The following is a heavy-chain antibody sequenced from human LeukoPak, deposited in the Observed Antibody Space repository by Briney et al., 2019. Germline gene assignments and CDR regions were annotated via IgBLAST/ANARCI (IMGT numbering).Heavy chain of an antibody. J-gene: IGHJ6*02. CDR3: ARLHLTYYYGMDV. CDR1: GGSISSSSYY. V-gene: IGHV4-39*01. Sequence: PSETLSLTCTVSGGSISSSSYYWGWIRQPPGKGLEWIGSIYYSGSTYYNPSLKSRVTISVDTSKNQFSLKLSSVTAADTAVYYCARLHLTYYYGMDVWGQGTTVTVSS. D-gene: IGHD4/OR15-4a*01. CDR2: IYYSGST.